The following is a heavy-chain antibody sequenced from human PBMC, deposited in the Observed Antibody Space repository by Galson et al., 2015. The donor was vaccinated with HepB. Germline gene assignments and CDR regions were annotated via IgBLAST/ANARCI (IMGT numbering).Heavy chain of an antibody. CDR2: IYYSGST. CDR1: GGSISSSSYY. D-gene: IGHD5-18*01. Sequence: ETLSLTCTVSGGSISSSSYYWGWIRQPPGKGLEWIGSIYYSGSTYYNPSLKSRVTISVDTSKNQFSLKLSSVTAADTAVYYCARQSGGYSYGKVNFDLWGRGTLATVSS. J-gene: IGHJ2*01. CDR3: ARQSGGYSYGKVNFDL. V-gene: IGHV4-39*01.